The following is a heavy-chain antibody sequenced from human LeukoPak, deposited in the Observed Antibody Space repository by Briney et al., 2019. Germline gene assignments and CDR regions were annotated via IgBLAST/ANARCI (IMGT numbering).Heavy chain of an antibody. Sequence: GGSLRLSCAASGFTFSNYWLHWVRQVPGKGLVWVSRINPGGSSTTYADSVKDRFTISRDNAKNTLYLQMNSLRAEGTAVYYCARSNQADDYWGQGTLVTVSS. CDR1: GFTFSNYW. D-gene: IGHD4-11*01. CDR2: INPGGSST. V-gene: IGHV3-74*01. CDR3: ARSNQADDY. J-gene: IGHJ4*02.